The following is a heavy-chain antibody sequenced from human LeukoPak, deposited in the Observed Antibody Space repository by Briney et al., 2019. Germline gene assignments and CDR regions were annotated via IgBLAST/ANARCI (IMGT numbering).Heavy chain of an antibody. J-gene: IGHJ4*02. CDR3: ASNPPNTGDFYY. CDR2: MSPNSGDT. V-gene: IGHV1-8*01. CDR1: GYTFTNLD. Sequence: ASVRVSCKTSGYTFTNLDINWLRQAPGQGLEWMGWMSPNSGDTGYAQKFQGRVSMTRDIFKSTAYMELSSLRSEDTAIYYCASNPPNTGDFYYWGLGTLVTVSS. D-gene: IGHD1-14*01.